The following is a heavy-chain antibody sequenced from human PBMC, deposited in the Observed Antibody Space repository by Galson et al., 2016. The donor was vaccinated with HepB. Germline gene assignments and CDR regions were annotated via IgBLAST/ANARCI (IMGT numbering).Heavy chain of an antibody. J-gene: IGHJ6*02. CDR3: ARGGTLAAAVSSSYYGMDV. D-gene: IGHD6-13*01. Sequence: SVKVSCRAPGGTLSRHTLSWVRQAPGQGLEWMGGFIPFLEKPNYEQRSQGRLTITVDKSTSTAYMELSSLRSEDMGVYYCARGGTLAAAVSSSYYGMDVGGQGTTVIVSS. V-gene: IGHV1-69*10. CDR1: GGTLSRHT. CDR2: FIPFLEKP.